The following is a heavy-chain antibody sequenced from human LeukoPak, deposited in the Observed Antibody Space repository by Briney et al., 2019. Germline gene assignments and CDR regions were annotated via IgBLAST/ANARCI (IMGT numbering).Heavy chain of an antibody. V-gene: IGHV3-30*02. CDR3: ASSNPAGSSWRPFDN. J-gene: IGHJ4*02. D-gene: IGHD6-13*01. Sequence: GGSLRLSCAASGFTFSTYTMNWVRQAPGKGLEWVAFIRYDGSNKFYADSVKGRFTISRDNSKNTLYLQMNNLRGEDTAVYYCASSNPAGSSWRPFDNWGQGTLVTVSS. CDR2: IRYDGSNK. CDR1: GFTFSTYT.